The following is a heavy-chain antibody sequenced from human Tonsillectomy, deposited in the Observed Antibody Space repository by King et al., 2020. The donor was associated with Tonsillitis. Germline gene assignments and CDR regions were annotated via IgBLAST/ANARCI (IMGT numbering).Heavy chain of an antibody. CDR3: AKPLDYCWGGYSGAFDY. CDR2: ISYDGSNR. D-gene: IGHD3-3*01. V-gene: IGHV3-30*18. Sequence: VQLVESGGGVVQPGRSLRLSCAASGFTFSNYGMHWVRQAPGRGLDGVAVISYDGSNRYYGYSVKGRFTIFGDKSKNTQYLQMNSLRPEDTAVYYCAKPLDYCWGGYSGAFDYWGQGTLVTVSS. CDR1: GFTFSNYG. J-gene: IGHJ4*02.